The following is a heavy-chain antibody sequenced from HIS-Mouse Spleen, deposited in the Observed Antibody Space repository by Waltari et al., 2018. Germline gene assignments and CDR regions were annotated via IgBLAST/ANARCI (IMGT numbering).Heavy chain of an antibody. Sequence: QVQLVQSGAEVKKPGASVKVSCKASGYTFTGYYMHWVRQAPGQGLEWMGWINPNSGGTNYAQKFQGRVTMTRDTSINTAYMELSRLRSDDAAVYYCARVYDSSGYFFAFDIWGQGTMVTVSS. D-gene: IGHD3-22*01. CDR3: ARVYDSSGYFFAFDI. V-gene: IGHV1-2*02. CDR1: GYTFTGYY. CDR2: INPNSGGT. J-gene: IGHJ3*02.